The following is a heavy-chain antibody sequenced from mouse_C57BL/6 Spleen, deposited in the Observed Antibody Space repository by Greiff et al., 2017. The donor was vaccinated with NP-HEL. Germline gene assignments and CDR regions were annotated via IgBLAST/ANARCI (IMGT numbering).Heavy chain of an antibody. V-gene: IGHV1-15*01. CDR3: TRNYGSSRDFDV. CDR1: GYTFTDYE. D-gene: IGHD1-1*01. CDR2: IDPETGGT. Sequence: VQLQQSGAELVRPGASVTLSCKASGYTFTDYEMHWVKQTPVHGLEWIGAIDPETGGTAYNQKFKGKATLTADKSSSTAYMQLRSLTSEDSSVYYCTRNYGSSRDFDVWGTGTTVTVSS. J-gene: IGHJ1*03.